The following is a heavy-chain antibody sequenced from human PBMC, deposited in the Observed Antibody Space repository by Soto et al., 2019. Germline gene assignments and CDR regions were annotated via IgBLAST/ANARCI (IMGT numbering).Heavy chain of an antibody. V-gene: IGHV4-4*02. Sequence: QVQLQESGPGLVKPSGTLSLTCAVSGGSISSDDWWTWVRQTPGKGLEAIGEIYHSGTTNYNPSLMSRVTIAVDKAKSQFSLRLDSVTAADTAVYYCARSDCYGVCRGKWLDPWGQGILVTVSS. D-gene: IGHD2-21*02. CDR1: GGSISSDDW. CDR3: ARSDCYGVCRGKWLDP. CDR2: IYHSGTT. J-gene: IGHJ5*02.